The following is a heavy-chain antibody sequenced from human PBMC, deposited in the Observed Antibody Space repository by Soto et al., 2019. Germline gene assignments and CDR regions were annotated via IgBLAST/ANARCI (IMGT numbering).Heavy chain of an antibody. J-gene: IGHJ4*02. Sequence: SETLSLTCSVSGGSVTGGGYYWSWIRQLPGKGLEWIGYIYHTGSTFYNPSLKSRVTISLDTSKSQFSLKLTSVTAADTAMYYCAGSLARSMFDYWAREARSPSPQ. CDR2: IYHTGST. CDR1: GGSVTGGGYY. D-gene: IGHD3-10*01. V-gene: IGHV4-31*03. CDR3: AGSLARSMFDY.